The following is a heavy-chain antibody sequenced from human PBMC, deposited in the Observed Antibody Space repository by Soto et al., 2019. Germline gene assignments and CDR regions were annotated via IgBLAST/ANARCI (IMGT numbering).Heavy chain of an antibody. V-gene: IGHV1-69*02. J-gene: IGHJ1*01. CDR1: GGTFSSYT. Sequence: QVQLVQSGAEVKKPGSSVKVSCKASGGTFSSYTISWVRQAPGQALEWMGRIIPILGIANYAKKLQGRVTITIDKSTSTAYMGLSSLRSEDTLVYYCVRGVGIAVAGRYFQHWGQGSLVTVSS. D-gene: IGHD6-19*01. CDR2: IIPILGIA. CDR3: VRGVGIAVAGRYFQH.